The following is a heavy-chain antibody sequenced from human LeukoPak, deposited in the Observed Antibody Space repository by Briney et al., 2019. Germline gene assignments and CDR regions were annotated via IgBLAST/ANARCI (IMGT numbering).Heavy chain of an antibody. Sequence: SETLSLTCTVSGVSVTSYYWNWIRQPAGKGLEWVGRIYNTGSTWYNPSLKSRVSMSIDTSKNQFSLKLHSVTAADAAVYYCARDIGNYYDYIYHYYYDYWGQGSLVTVSS. CDR3: ARDIGNYYDYIYHYYYDY. J-gene: IGHJ4*02. CDR1: GVSVTSYY. D-gene: IGHD3-22*01. CDR2: IYNTGST. V-gene: IGHV4-4*07.